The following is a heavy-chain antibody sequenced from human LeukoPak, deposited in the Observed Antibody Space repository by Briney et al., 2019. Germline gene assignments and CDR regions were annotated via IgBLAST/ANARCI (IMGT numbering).Heavy chain of an antibody. D-gene: IGHD6-13*01. Sequence: ASVKVSCKASGYTFTSYGISWVRQAPGQGLEWMGWINAYNGNTNYAQKLQGRVTMTTDTSTSTAYMELRSLRSDDTAVYYCAREGSSSFYYYYYYMDVWGKGTTVTVSS. J-gene: IGHJ6*03. CDR3: AREGSSSFYYYYYYMDV. CDR2: INAYNGNT. CDR1: GYTFTSYG. V-gene: IGHV1-18*01.